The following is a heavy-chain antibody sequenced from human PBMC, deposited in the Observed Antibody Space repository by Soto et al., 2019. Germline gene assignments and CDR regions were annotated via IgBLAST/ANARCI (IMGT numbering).Heavy chain of an antibody. CDR3: ARGGWRLIDY. D-gene: IGHD2-21*02. CDR1: GGSISNYY. CDR2: IYYSGST. Sequence: QVQLQESGPGLVKPSETLSLTCTVSGGSISNYYWSWIRQPPGKGLEWIAYIYYSGSTNYNPSLRXRVTISVDTSKNQFSLKLSSVTAADTAVYYCARGGWRLIDYWGQGTLVTVSS. V-gene: IGHV4-59*08. J-gene: IGHJ4*02.